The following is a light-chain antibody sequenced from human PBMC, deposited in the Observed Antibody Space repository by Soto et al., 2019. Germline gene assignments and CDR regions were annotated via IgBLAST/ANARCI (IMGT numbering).Light chain of an antibody. CDR3: QQYNNWLSIT. Sequence: EIVMTQSPATLSVSPGERATLSCRASQSVVTNLAWYQQKPGQAPRLLIYCASTRATGVPVRFSGSGSGTEFTLIISSLKSDDFAIYYCQQYNNWLSITFGQGTRLEIK. J-gene: IGKJ5*01. CDR2: CAS. CDR1: QSVVTN. V-gene: IGKV3-15*01.